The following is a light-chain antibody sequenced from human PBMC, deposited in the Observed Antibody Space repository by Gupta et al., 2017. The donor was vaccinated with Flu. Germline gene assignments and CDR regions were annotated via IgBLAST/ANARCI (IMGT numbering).Light chain of an antibody. CDR1: SSKAGGPYD. V-gene: IGLV1-40*01. CDR2: GDS. J-gene: IGLJ3*02. Sequence: TMSCTRSSSKAGGPYDINWYQQLPGTAPKLLIYGDSNRPSGVPDRFSGSKSGTSASLAITGLQAEDEADYYSQSYDSSLSGFWVFGGGTKLTVL. CDR3: QSYDSSLSGFWV.